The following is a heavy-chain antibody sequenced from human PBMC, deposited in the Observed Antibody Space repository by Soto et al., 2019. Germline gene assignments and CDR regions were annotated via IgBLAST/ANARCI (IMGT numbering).Heavy chain of an antibody. D-gene: IGHD1-26*01. CDR1: GGYLNGSSHY. CDR2: IHYFGST. J-gene: IGHJ4*02. Sequence: SETMCLTCTVAGGYLNGSSHYWSWIRQPPGKGLEWIGYIHYFGSTKYNPSLESRVVISVDTSKNQFSLKVPSVTAADTAIYFCARGGSYVGFDSWGQGARVTVSS. CDR3: ARGGSYVGFDS. V-gene: IGHV4-61*01.